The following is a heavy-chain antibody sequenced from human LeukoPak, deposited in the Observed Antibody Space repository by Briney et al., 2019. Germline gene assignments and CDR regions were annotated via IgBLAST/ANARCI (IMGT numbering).Heavy chain of an antibody. D-gene: IGHD3-3*01. V-gene: IGHV1-69*13. CDR2: IIPIFGTA. Sequence: SVKVSCKASGGTFSSYAISWVRQAPGQGLEWMGGIIPIFGTANYAQKFQGRVTITADESTSTAYMELSSLRSEDTAVYYCARDRSEPLRFLEWPSHMDVWGKGTTVTVSS. CDR3: ARDRSEPLRFLEWPSHMDV. J-gene: IGHJ6*03. CDR1: GGTFSSYA.